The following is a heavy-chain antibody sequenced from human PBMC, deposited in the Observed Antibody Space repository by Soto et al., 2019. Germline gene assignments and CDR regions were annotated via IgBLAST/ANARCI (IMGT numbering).Heavy chain of an antibody. CDR3: AKDRYGGSGGGLES. D-gene: IGHD5-18*01. CDR2: ITGRGIST. Sequence: VQLLESGGGLVRRGESLRLSCVASGFPFAAAAMNWVRQAPGQGLEWVATITGRGISTYYADSVRGRFTISRDDSQNTLYLQMNSLRVEDMAVYYCAKDRYGGSGGGLESWGQGVLVTVSS. V-gene: IGHV3-23*01. CDR1: GFPFAAAA. J-gene: IGHJ4*02.